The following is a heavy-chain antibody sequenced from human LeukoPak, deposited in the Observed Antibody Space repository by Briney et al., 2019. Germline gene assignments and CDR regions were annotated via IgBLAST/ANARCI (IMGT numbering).Heavy chain of an antibody. CDR1: GGSIRSYH. J-gene: IGHJ3*02. Sequence: ASETLSLTCTLSGGSIRSYHWSWIRQPPGKGPEWIGSINYSGRTKYNPSLLSRVTISLDTSKNLFSLQMISVTAADTAGYYCARLVDYDNSGDPDIFDIWGQGTMVTVSS. CDR3: ARLVDYDNSGDPDIFDI. CDR2: INYSGRT. V-gene: IGHV4-59*01. D-gene: IGHD3-22*01.